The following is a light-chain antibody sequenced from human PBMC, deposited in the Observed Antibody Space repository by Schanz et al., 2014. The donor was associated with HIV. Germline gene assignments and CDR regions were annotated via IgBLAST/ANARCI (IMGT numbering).Light chain of an antibody. CDR2: DAS. V-gene: IGKV3D-20*02. CDR3: QQYNNWPWT. J-gene: IGKJ1*01. CDR1: QSVSSSY. Sequence: EIVLTQSPGTLSLSPGERATLSCRASQSVSSSYLAWYQQKPGQAPRLLIYDASNRATGIPARFSGSGSGTDFTLTISSLEPEDFAVYYCQQYNNWPWTFGDGTKVEVK.